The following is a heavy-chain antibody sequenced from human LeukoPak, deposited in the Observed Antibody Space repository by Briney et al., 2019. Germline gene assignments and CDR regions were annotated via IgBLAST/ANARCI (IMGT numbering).Heavy chain of an antibody. CDR3: AKKSVADFPPLC. V-gene: IGHV3-23*01. CDR2: ITGSGTST. CDR1: GFTFSRYA. D-gene: IGHD6-19*01. Sequence: PGGSLRLSCAASGFTFSRYAMSWVRQAPGKGLEWVSGITGSGTSTYYADSVKGRFTISRDNSKNTLYLQMNSLRDEDTAIYYCAKKSVADFPPLCWGQGTLVTVSS. J-gene: IGHJ4*02.